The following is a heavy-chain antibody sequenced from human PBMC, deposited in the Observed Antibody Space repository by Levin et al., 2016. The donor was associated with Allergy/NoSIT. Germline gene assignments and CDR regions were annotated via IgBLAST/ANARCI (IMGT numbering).Heavy chain of an antibody. D-gene: IGHD5-18*01. CDR3: ARQPGDTAAFDS. CDR1: GGSIKSYY. CDR2: THYSDTT. J-gene: IGHJ4*02. V-gene: IGHV4-59*08. Sequence: SETLSLTCTVSGGSIKSYYWSWIRQSPGKGLEWIVYTHYSDTTKYNPSLKSRVTTSLDTSKNQFSLTLNSVTAADTAVYYCARQPGDTAAFDSWGQGTXVTVSS.